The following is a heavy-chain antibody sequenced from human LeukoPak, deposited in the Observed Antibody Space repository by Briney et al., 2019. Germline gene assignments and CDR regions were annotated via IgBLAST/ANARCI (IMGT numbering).Heavy chain of an antibody. CDR3: AAVPNANAWYWDDAFDI. J-gene: IGHJ3*02. V-gene: IGHV1-58*01. CDR2: MVVGSGNT. CDR1: GFTLTTSA. D-gene: IGHD2-8*02. Sequence: GASVKVSCKASGFTLTTSAVQWVRQARGQRLEWIGRMVVGSGNTDHAQKFQGRLTITRDISTSTAYMELSSLTSDDTAVYYCAAVPNANAWYWDDAFDIWGQGTMVTVSS.